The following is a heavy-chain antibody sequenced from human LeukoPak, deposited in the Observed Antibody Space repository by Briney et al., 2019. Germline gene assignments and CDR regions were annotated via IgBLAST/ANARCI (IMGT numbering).Heavy chain of an antibody. V-gene: IGHV4-4*07. D-gene: IGHD1/OR15-1a*01. CDR3: ARVGEHYYFDF. CDR2: IYTSGSN. CDR1: GGSISSYY. J-gene: IGHJ4*02. Sequence: SETLSLTCTVSGGSISSYYWSWVRQPAGKGLEWIGRIYTSGSNNYNSSLKSRVTMSVDTSKNLLSLKLNSVTAADTAVYYCARVGEHYYFDFWGQGTLVTVSS.